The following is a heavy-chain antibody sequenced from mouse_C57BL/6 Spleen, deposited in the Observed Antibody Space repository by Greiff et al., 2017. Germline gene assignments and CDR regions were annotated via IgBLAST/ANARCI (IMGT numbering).Heavy chain of an antibody. CDR1: GYTFTDYY. D-gene: IGHD4-1*01. J-gene: IGHJ1*03. CDR2: IYPGSGNT. CDR3: ARGLGRGYFDV. V-gene: IGHV1-76*01. Sequence: QVQLKESGAELVRPGASVKLSCKASGYTFTDYYINWVKQRPGQGLEWIARIYPGSGNTYYNEKFKGKATLTAEKSSSTAYMQLSSLTSEDSAVYFCARGLGRGYFDVWGTGTTVTVSS.